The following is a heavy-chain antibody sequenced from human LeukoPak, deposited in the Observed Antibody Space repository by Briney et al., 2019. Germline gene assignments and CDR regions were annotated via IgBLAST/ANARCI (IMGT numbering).Heavy chain of an antibody. CDR2: IRYDGNNK. D-gene: IGHD3-10*02. CDR3: AKDDLLPGSVVQGIAP. V-gene: IGHV3-30*02. J-gene: IGHJ5*02. CDR1: GFTFSDHG. Sequence: GGSLRLSCAASGFTFSDHGMHWVRQAPGKGLEWVTFIRYDGNNKYYADSVRGRFTISRDNSKNTLYLQMNSLKPEDTAVYYCAKDDLLPGSVVQGIAPWGQGTLVTVSS.